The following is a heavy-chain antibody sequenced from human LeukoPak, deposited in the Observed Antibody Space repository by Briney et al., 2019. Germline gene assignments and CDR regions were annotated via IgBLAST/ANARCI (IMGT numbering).Heavy chain of an antibody. V-gene: IGHV3-30*02. CDR3: AKDKDPWKSTAISDFDY. CDR1: GFTFSTYG. Sequence: GGSLRLSCAASGFTFSTYGMHWVRQAPGKGLESVAFIRYDSSNKYYRDSGKGRFTISRDNSKNTLYLQMNSLRVEDTAVYFCAKDKDPWKSTAISDFDYWGQGSLVTVSP. D-gene: IGHD1-1*01. CDR2: IRYDSSNK. J-gene: IGHJ4*02.